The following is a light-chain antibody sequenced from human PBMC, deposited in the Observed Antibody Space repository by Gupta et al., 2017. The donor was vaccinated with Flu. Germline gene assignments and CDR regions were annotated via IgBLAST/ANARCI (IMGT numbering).Light chain of an antibody. Sequence: QSALPQPASVSGSPGQSITISCTGTSSDVGGYNYVPWYQQNPGKAPKLMIYEVSNRPSGVSNRFSGSKSGNTASLTISGLQAEDEADYYCSSYTSSSTFNWVFGGGTKLTVL. CDR2: EVS. CDR3: SSYTSSSTFNWV. V-gene: IGLV2-14*01. J-gene: IGLJ3*02. CDR1: SSDVGGYNY.